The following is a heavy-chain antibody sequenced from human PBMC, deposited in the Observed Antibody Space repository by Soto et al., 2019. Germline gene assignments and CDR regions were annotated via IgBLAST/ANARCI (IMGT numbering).Heavy chain of an antibody. CDR2: IYWDDDK. Sequence: QITLNESGPTVVKPTETLTLTCTFSGFSLTTSGVGVGCVRQSPGKAPEWLAFIYWDDDKRYSTSLKSRLTITKDTSKNHVVLTMANVDPADTATYYCAHRVLRAVFGLVTTTAIYFDFWGQGTPVVVSS. D-gene: IGHD3-3*01. V-gene: IGHV2-5*02. J-gene: IGHJ4*02. CDR1: GFSLTTSGVG. CDR3: AHRVLRAVFGLVTTTAIYFDF.